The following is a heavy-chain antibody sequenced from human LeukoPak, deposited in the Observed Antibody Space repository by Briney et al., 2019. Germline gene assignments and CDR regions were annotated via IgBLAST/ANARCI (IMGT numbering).Heavy chain of an antibody. CDR1: GGSISSSSYY. CDR3: ARLLPREQLGQAARGYGEDY. CDR2: IYYSGST. Sequence: SETLSLTCTVSGGSISSSSYYWGWIRQPPGKGLEWIGSIYYSGSTYYNPSLKSRVTISVDTSKNQFSLKLSSVTAADTAVYYCARLLPREQLGQAARGYGEDYWGQGTLVTVSS. D-gene: IGHD6-6*01. V-gene: IGHV4-39*01. J-gene: IGHJ4*02.